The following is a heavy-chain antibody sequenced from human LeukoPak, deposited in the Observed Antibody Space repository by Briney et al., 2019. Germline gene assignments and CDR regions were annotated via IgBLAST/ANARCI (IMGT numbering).Heavy chain of an antibody. CDR3: ARGISGSYYNVLNY. D-gene: IGHD3-10*01. CDR2: ISAYNGNT. J-gene: IGHJ4*02. Sequence: ASVNVSCKASGYTFTSYGISWVRQAPGQGLEWMGWISAYNGNTNYAQKLQGRVTMTTDTSTSTAYMELRSLRSDDTAVYYCARGISGSYYNVLNYCGQGTLVTVSS. CDR1: GYTFTSYG. V-gene: IGHV1-18*01.